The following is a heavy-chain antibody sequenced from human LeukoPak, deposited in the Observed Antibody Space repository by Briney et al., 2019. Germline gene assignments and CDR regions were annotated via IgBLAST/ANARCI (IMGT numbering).Heavy chain of an antibody. CDR1: GGSFSGYY. Sequence: SETLSLTCAVYGGSFSGYYWSWIRQPPGKGLEWIGEINHSGSTNYNPSLKSRVTISVDTSKNQFSLKLSSVTVADTAVYYCARTNGSGSYGYWGQGTLVTVSS. J-gene: IGHJ4*02. V-gene: IGHV4-34*01. D-gene: IGHD3-10*01. CDR3: ARTNGSGSYGY. CDR2: INHSGST.